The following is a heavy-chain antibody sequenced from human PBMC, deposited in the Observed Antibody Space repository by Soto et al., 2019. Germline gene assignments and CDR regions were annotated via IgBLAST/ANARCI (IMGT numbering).Heavy chain of an antibody. CDR3: AHSGGIAAAGLHFDY. D-gene: IGHD6-13*01. V-gene: IGHV2-5*02. J-gene: IGHJ4*02. CDR2: IYWDDHK. CDR1: GFSLRSGGVG. Sequence: SGPTLVNPTQTLTLTCTFSGFSLRSGGVGVGWIRQPPGKALEWLALIYWDDHKRYSPSLKSRLTITKDTSKNQVVLTMTNMDPVDTATYYCAHSGGIAAAGLHFDYWGQGTLVTVSS.